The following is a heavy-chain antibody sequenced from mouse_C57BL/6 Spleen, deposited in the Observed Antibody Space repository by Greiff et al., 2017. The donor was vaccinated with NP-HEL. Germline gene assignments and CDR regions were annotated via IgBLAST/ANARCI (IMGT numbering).Heavy chain of an antibody. CDR2: IYPGDGDT. V-gene: IGHV1-82*01. Sequence: QVQLQQSGPELVKPGASVKISCKASGYAFSSSWMNWVKRRPGKGLEWIGRIYPGDGDTNYNGKFKGKATLTADKSSSTAYMQLSSLTSEDSAVYFCARDFFDYWGQGTTLTVSS. CDR1: GYAFSSSW. J-gene: IGHJ2*01. CDR3: ARDFFDY.